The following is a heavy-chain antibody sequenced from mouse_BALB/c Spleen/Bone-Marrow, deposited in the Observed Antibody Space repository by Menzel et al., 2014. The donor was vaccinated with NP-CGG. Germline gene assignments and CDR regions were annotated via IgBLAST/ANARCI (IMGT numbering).Heavy chain of an antibody. J-gene: IGHJ4*01. CDR3: ARLPH. D-gene: IGHD5-1*01. CDR1: GYTFTNYY. CDR2: INPSNGGT. V-gene: IGHV1S81*02. Sequence: QVQLKESGAELVKPGASVKLSCRASGYTFTNYYMYWVKQRPGQGLEWIGEINPSNGGTNFNEKYKSKATLTVDKSSSTEYMHLSRLTSEDSAVYYCARLPHWGQGTSVTVSS.